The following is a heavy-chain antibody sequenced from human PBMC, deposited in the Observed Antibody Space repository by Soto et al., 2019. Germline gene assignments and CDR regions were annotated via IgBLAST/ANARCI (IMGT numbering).Heavy chain of an antibody. J-gene: IGHJ5*02. D-gene: IGHD3-10*01. V-gene: IGHV1-2*02. Sequence: SAKVSFKASSYTFTGYFMHWVRQAPGQGLEWMGWINPYSGGADYAQSFQGRVTMTRDTSISTVYMELSRLRFDDTAVYYCARVIRGAYYNSPLDTWGQGTVVTVSS. CDR1: SYTFTGYF. CDR2: INPYSGGA. CDR3: ARVIRGAYYNSPLDT.